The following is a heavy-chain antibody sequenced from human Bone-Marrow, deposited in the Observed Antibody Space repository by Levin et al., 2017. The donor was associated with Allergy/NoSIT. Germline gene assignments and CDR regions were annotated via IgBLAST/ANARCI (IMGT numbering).Heavy chain of an antibody. CDR3: ARDPMTCSGGSCYHFDH. D-gene: IGHD2-15*01. CDR2: ISISGNHI. CDR1: GFTFSNYN. Sequence: PGESLKISCAASGFTFSNYNMHWVRQAPGKGLEWVSSISISGNHIYYVDSVKGRFTVSRDNAKNSLYLQMNDLGAEDTAVYFCARDPMTCSGGSCYHFDHWGQGTLVTVSS. V-gene: IGHV3-21*01. J-gene: IGHJ4*02.